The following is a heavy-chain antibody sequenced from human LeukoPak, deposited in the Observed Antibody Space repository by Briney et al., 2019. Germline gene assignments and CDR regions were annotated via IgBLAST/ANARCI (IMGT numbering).Heavy chain of an antibody. V-gene: IGHV1-2*02. J-gene: IGHJ4*02. CDR2: IHPNSGDT. D-gene: IGHD3-10*01. CDR1: GYSFIGYY. CDR3: AIHTGTNSFFDF. Sequence: ASVEVSCKASGYSFIGYYMHWVRQAPGQGLEWMGWIHPNSGDTNYAQSFQGRVTMTRDTSINTAHMELSRLRSNDTAIYYCAIHTGTNSFFDFWGQGTLVTVSS.